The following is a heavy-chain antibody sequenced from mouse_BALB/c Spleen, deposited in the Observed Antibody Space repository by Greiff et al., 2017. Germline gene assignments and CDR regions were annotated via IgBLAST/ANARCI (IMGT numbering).Heavy chain of an antibody. V-gene: IGHV3-6*02. Sequence: ESGPGLVKPSQSLSLTCSVTGYSITSGYYWNWIRQFPGNKLEWMGYISYDGSNNYNPSLKNRISITRDTSKNQFFLKLNSVTTEDTATYYCARDRPWAMDYWGQGTSVTVSS. CDR3: ARDRPWAMDY. J-gene: IGHJ4*01. CDR1: GYSITSGYY. CDR2: ISYDGSN.